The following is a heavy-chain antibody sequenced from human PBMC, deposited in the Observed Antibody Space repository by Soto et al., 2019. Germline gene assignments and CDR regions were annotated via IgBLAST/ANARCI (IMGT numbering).Heavy chain of an antibody. D-gene: IGHD3-3*01. CDR1: GGSISSGGYY. J-gene: IGHJ6*02. Sequence: SETLSLTCTVSGGSISSGGYYWSWIRQHRGKGLEWIGYIYYSGSTYYNPSLKSRVTISVDTSKNQFSLKLSSVTAADTAVYYCARHKDDFWSGYSSPYYYYGMDVWGQGTTVTVSS. CDR3: ARHKDDFWSGYSSPYYYYGMDV. CDR2: IYYSGST. V-gene: IGHV4-31*03.